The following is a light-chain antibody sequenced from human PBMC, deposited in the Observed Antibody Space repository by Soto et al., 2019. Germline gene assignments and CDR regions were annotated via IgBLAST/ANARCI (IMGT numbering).Light chain of an antibody. CDR3: SSYTSISTLL. Sequence: QSALTQPASVSGSPGQSITISCTGTTSDVGGYNYVSWYQHHPGKAPKLMIYEVSNRPSGVSNRFSGSKSGNTASLTISGLQAEDEADYHCSSYTSISTLLFGGGTKLTVL. J-gene: IGLJ2*01. V-gene: IGLV2-14*01. CDR2: EVS. CDR1: TSDVGGYNY.